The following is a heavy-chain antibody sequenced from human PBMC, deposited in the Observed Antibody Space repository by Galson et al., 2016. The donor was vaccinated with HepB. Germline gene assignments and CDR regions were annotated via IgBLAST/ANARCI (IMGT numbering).Heavy chain of an antibody. CDR2: TFYRSTWEN. J-gene: IGHJ6*03. V-gene: IGHV6-1*01. Sequence: CAISGDSVYNTGAAWVWIRQSPSRGLEWLGRTFYRSTWENHYTGSVRNRITISPDTSRNQFSLHLNSVTPDDTAVYYCSRAVMLGRGMDVWGKGTTVTVSS. D-gene: IGHD3-10*01. CDR1: GDSVYNTGAA. CDR3: SRAVMLGRGMDV.